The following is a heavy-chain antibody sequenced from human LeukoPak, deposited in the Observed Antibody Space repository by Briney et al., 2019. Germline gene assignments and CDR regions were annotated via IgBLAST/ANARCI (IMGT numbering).Heavy chain of an antibody. V-gene: IGHV1-2*02. D-gene: IGHD5-18*01. CDR2: INPNSGGT. J-gene: IGHJ5*02. CDR3: ARARVLVHSHAYNWFDP. CDR1: GYTFTGYY. Sequence: ASVKVSCKTSGYTFTGYYMHWVRQAPGQGLEWMGWINPNSGGTNYAQKFQGRVTMTRDTSISTAYMELSSLRSEDTAVYYCARARVLVHSHAYNWFDPWGQGTLVTVSS.